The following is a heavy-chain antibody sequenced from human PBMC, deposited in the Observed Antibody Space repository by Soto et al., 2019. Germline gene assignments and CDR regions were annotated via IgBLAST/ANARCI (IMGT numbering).Heavy chain of an antibody. D-gene: IGHD5-18*01. CDR2: IYYSGST. J-gene: IGHJ4*02. Sequence: SETLSLTCTVSGGSISSVDYYWSWIRQPPGKGLEWIGYIYYSGSTNYNPSLKSRVTISVDTSKNQFSLKLSSVTAADTAVYYCARSYGTIDYWGQGTLVTVSS. CDR1: GGSISSVDYY. CDR3: ARSYGTIDY. V-gene: IGHV4-61*08.